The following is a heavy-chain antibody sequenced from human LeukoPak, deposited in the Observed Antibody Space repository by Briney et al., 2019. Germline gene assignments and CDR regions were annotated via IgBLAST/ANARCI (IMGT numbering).Heavy chain of an antibody. V-gene: IGHV3-21*01. Sequence: GGSLRLSCAASGFTFSSYSMNWVRQAPGKGLEWVSSISSSSSYIYYADSVKGRFTISRDNAKNSLYLQMNSLRAEDTAVYYCARYSSGWKFDYWGQGTLVTVSS. J-gene: IGHJ4*02. D-gene: IGHD6-19*01. CDR1: GFTFSSYS. CDR3: ARYSSGWKFDY. CDR2: ISSSSSYI.